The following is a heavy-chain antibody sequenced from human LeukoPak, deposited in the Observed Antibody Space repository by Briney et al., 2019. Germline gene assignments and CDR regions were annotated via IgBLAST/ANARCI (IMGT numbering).Heavy chain of an antibody. J-gene: IGHJ4*02. CDR2: ITASGDST. CDR1: GLTFSSYA. V-gene: IGHV3-23*01. Sequence: PGGSLILSCAASGLTFSSYAMSWVRQAPGKGLERVSGITASGDSTYYADSVKGRFTISRDSSKNTLYLQMNSLTAEDTAVYCCAKSIGGTNSYFDYWGQGTLVTVSS. CDR3: AKSIGGTNSYFDY. D-gene: IGHD1/OR15-1a*01.